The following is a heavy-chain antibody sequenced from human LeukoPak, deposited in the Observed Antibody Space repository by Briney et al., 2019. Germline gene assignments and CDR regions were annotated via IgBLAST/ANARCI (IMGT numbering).Heavy chain of an antibody. CDR1: GFIFRTYA. D-gene: IGHD1-14*01. V-gene: IGHV3-23*01. CDR2: ISDDDITT. J-gene: IGHJ6*02. Sequence: GGSLRLSCAASGFIFRTYAMSWVRQAPGKGLEWVSVISDDDITTFQAGSVKGRFTISRDNLRDILYLEMNTLRVEDTAVYYCAKVFGNYDGMDVWGQGTTVTVSS. CDR3: AKVFGNYDGMDV.